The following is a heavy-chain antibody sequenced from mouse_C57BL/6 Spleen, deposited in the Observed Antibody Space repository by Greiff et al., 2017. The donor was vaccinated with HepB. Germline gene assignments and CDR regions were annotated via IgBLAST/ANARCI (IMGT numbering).Heavy chain of an antibody. Sequence: VQLQQPGAELVRPGTSVKLSCKASGYTFTSYWMHWVKQRPGQGLEWIGVIDPSDSYTNYNQKFKGKATLTVDTSSSTAYMQLSSLTSEDSAVYYCARWAGTEGYFDYWGQGTTLTVSS. D-gene: IGHD4-1*01. CDR2: IDPSDSYT. CDR3: ARWAGTEGYFDY. V-gene: IGHV1-59*01. J-gene: IGHJ2*01. CDR1: GYTFTSYW.